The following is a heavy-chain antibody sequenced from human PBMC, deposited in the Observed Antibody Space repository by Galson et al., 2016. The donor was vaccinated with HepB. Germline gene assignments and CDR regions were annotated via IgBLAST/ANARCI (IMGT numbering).Heavy chain of an antibody. CDR2: IYFSGST. CDR1: GGSITSGGHY. D-gene: IGHD6-13*01. J-gene: IGHJ6*02. V-gene: IGHV4-31*03. Sequence: TLSLTCTVSGGSITSGGHYWSWIRQHPGEGLEWIGFIYFSGSTYYNPSLESRVTMSVDTSKNQFSLNLSSVTPADTAVYYCAREFVRAAASLGMDVWGQGTTVTVSS. CDR3: AREFVRAAASLGMDV.